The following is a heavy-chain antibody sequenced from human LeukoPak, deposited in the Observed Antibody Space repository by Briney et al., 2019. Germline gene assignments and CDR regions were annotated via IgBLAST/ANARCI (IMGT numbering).Heavy chain of an antibody. V-gene: IGHV3-23*01. CDR3: AKDYADSSGWCRDFDI. J-gene: IGHJ3*02. Sequence: GGSLRLSCAASGFTFSSYAMSWVRQAPGKGLEWVSAISGSGGSTYYADSVKGRFTISRDNSKNTLYLQMNSLRAENTAVYYGAKDYADSSGWCRDFDIWGQGTMVTVSS. D-gene: IGHD6-19*01. CDR1: GFTFSSYA. CDR2: ISGSGGST.